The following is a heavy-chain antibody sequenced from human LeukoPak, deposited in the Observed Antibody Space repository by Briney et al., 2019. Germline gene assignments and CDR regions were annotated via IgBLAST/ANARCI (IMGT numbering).Heavy chain of an antibody. CDR3: ARDLTTTVITYYYYGMDV. CDR2: MNPNSGNT. J-gene: IGHJ6*02. CDR1: GYTFTSYD. D-gene: IGHD4-17*01. V-gene: IGHV1-8*01. Sequence: ASVKVSCKASGYTFTSYDINWVRQATGQGLEWMGWMNPNSGNTGYAQKFQGRVTMTRNTSISTAYMELSGLRSEDTAVYYCARDLTTTVITYYYYGMDVWGQGTTVTVSS.